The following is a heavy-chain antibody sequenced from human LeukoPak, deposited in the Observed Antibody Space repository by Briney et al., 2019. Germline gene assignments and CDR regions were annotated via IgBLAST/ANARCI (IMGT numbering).Heavy chain of an antibody. Sequence: PSETLSLTCAVYGGSFSGYYWSWIRKPPGKGLEWIGEINHSGSTNYNPSLKSRVTISVDTSKNQFSLKLSSVTAADTAVYYCARVPGYSSSWSPFDYWGQGALVTVSS. V-gene: IGHV4-34*01. CDR3: ARVPGYSSSWSPFDY. CDR2: INHSGST. J-gene: IGHJ4*02. CDR1: GGSFSGYY. D-gene: IGHD6-13*01.